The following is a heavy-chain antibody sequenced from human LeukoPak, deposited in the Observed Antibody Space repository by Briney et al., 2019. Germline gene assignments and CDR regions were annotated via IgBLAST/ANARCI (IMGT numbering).Heavy chain of an antibody. CDR1: GFTFSSYA. CDR3: AKYYYGSGSAFRALDY. Sequence: GGSLRLSCAASGFTFSSYAMSWVRQAPGQGLEWVSAISGSGGSTYYADSVKGRFTISRDNSKNTLYLQMNSLRAEDTAVYYCAKYYYGSGSAFRALDYWGQGTLVTVSS. V-gene: IGHV3-23*01. J-gene: IGHJ4*02. D-gene: IGHD3-10*01. CDR2: ISGSGGST.